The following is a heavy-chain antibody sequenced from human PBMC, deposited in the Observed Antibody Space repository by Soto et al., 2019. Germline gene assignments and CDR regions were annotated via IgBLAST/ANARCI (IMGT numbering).Heavy chain of an antibody. CDR3: AKDNRPQTLAHFDY. CDR2: ISWNSGSI. Sequence: GGSLRLSCAASGFTFDDYAMHWVRQAPGKGLEWVSGISWNSGSIGYADSVKGRFTISRDNAKNSLYLQMNSLRAEDTALYYCAKDNRPQTLAHFDYWGQGTLVTVSS. V-gene: IGHV3-9*01. CDR1: GFTFDDYA. J-gene: IGHJ4*02.